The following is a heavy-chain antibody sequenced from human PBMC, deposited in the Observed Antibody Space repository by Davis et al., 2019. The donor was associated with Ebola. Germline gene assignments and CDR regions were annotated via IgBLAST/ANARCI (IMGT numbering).Heavy chain of an antibody. CDR2: INPSVGNT. CDR3: ARDRGGYSSSGDFDY. D-gene: IGHD6-6*01. Sequence: APVKVSCKASGYTFIGHYIHWVRQAPGQGLEWMGIINPSVGNTTYPQKFQGRVTMTRDTSTNTVYMELSSLRSEDTAVYYCARDRGGYSSSGDFDYWGQGTLVTVSS. CDR1: GYTFIGHY. J-gene: IGHJ4*02. V-gene: IGHV1-46*01.